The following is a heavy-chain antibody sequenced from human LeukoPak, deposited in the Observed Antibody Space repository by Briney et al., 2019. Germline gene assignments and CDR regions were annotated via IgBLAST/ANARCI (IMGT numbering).Heavy chain of an antibody. CDR1: GFTVSSNY. V-gene: IGHV3-66*01. CDR2: IYPNGNT. Sequence: GGSLRLSCAASGFTVSSNYMNWVRQAPGKGLEWVSMIYPNGNTFYTDSVKGRFTISRDNSKNTLDLQMSSLRAEDTAVYYCAKSVASDAYWGQGTLVTVSS. D-gene: IGHD5-12*01. J-gene: IGHJ4*02. CDR3: AKSVASDAY.